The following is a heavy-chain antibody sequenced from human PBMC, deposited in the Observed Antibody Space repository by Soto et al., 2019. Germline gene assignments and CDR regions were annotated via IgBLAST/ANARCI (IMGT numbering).Heavy chain of an antibody. CDR1: GRDISTYY. CDR3: ARGQRFSDWFDP. CDR2: IYSSGST. D-gene: IGHD3-3*01. V-gene: IGHV4-4*07. J-gene: IGHJ5*02. Sequence: QVQLQESGPGLVKPSEALSLTCTVSGRDISTYYWTWIRQPAGKGQEWIGRIYSSGSTKYNPSLKSRVTMSLDTSKNQFSLRLSSVTAAATAVYYWARGQRFSDWFDPWGQVTLVTVSS.